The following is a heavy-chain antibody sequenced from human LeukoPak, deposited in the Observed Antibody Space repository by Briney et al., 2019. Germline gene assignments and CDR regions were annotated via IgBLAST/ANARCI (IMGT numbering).Heavy chain of an antibody. V-gene: IGHV4-59*08. J-gene: IGHJ4*02. D-gene: IGHD7-27*01. CDR2: IYYSGST. CDR3: ARLKWGHTGPDY. CDR1: GVSFTTYY. Sequence: PSETLSLTCSVSGVSFTTYYWTWIRQSPGKGLEWIGYIYYSGSTNYNPSLKSRVSLSVDRSKMQFSLRLTSVTAADTAVYFCARLKWGHTGPDYWGPGTTVTVS.